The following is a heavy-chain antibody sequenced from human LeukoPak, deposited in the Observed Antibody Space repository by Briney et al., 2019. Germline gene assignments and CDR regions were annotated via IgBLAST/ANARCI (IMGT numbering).Heavy chain of an antibody. CDR2: IIPIFGTA. CDR1: GGTFSSYA. D-gene: IGHD5-24*01. V-gene: IGHV1-69*13. Sequence: AASVTVSCKASGGTFSSYAISWVRQAPGQGLEWMGGIIPIFGTANYAQKFQGRVTITADESTSTAYMELSSLRSEDTAVYYCAREMAGAFDIWGQGAMVTVSS. CDR3: AREMAGAFDI. J-gene: IGHJ3*02.